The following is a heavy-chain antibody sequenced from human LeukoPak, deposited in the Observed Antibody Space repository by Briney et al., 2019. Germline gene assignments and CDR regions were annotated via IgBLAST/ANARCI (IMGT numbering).Heavy chain of an antibody. CDR2: IWYDGSNK. D-gene: IGHD4-17*01. CDR3: ARGSYGDFIYFDY. Sequence: QAGRSLRLSCAASGFTFSSYGMHWVRQAPGKGLEWVAVIWYDGSNKYYADSVKGRFTISRDNSKNTLYLQMNSLRAEDTAVYYCARGSYGDFIYFDYWGQGTLVTVSS. J-gene: IGHJ4*02. V-gene: IGHV3-33*01. CDR1: GFTFSSYG.